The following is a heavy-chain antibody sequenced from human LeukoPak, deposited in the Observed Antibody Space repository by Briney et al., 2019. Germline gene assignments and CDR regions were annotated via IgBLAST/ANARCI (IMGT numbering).Heavy chain of an antibody. V-gene: IGHV4-39*01. CDR2: MYSSGST. CDR3: ARLSGSRDY. J-gene: IGHJ4*02. CDR1: GGSISSSSYY. D-gene: IGHD3-10*01. Sequence: SETLSLTCTVSGGSISSSSYYWGWIRQPPGKGLEWIGSMYSSGSTSYNPSLKSRVTISVDTSQNQFSLNLSSVTAADTAVYYCARLSGSRDYWGQGTLVTVSS.